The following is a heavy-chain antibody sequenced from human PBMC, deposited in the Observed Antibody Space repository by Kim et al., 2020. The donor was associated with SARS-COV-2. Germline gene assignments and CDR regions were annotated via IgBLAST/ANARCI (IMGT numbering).Heavy chain of an antibody. CDR2: IKHDGSEK. J-gene: IGHJ2*01. Sequence: GGSLRLSCAASGFKFNYYWMSWVRQVPGKGLEWVANIKHDGSEKYYADSVNGRFTVSRDNPKSSLYLQMNSLRAEDSAVYYCVRFYDSFISGISYFYF. CDR3: VRFYDSFISGISYFYF. D-gene: IGHD3-10*01. CDR1: GFKFNYYW. V-gene: IGHV3-7*01.